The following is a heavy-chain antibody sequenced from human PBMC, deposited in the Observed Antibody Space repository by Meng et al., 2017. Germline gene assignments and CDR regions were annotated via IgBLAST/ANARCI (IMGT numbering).Heavy chain of an antibody. CDR3: ARGVQCSTSCYIDY. D-gene: IGHD2-2*02. Sequence: GPLHRWGAGRVKPSETLSLTCAVVVGSFSGYYWSWIRQPPGKGLEWIGEINHSGSTNYNPSLKSRVTISVDTSKNQFSLKLSSVTAADTAVYYCARGVQCSTSCYIDYWGQGTLVTVSS. CDR2: INHSGST. J-gene: IGHJ4*02. CDR1: VGSFSGYY. V-gene: IGHV4-34*01.